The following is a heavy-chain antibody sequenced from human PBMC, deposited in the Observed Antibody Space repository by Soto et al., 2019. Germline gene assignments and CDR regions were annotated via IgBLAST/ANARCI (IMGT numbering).Heavy chain of an antibody. V-gene: IGHV1-18*01. CDR2: ISAYNGNT. J-gene: IGHJ6*02. CDR1: GYTFTSYG. CDR3: ARSTFDYGGSLYGMDV. D-gene: IGHD4-17*01. Sequence: AASVKVSCKASGYTFTSYGISWVRQAPGQGLEWMGWISAYNGNTNYAQKLQGRVTMTTDTSTSTAYMELRSLRSDDTAVYYCARSTFDYGGSLYGMDVWGQGTTVTVSS.